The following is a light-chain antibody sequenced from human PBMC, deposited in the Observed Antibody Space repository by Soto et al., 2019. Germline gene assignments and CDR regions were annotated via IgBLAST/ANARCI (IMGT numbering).Light chain of an antibody. V-gene: IGKV3-20*01. CDR1: QTVNSNY. CDR3: TVYATSPLT. J-gene: IGKJ4*01. CDR2: GAS. Sequence: VLNQSPCALSLSPRERATLSCRASQTVNSNYLAWYQQKPGQAPRLLISGASIRATGVPNRFSGSGSGTDFTLTIFRLEPEDFAVYYSTVYATSPLTFGGGANLDI.